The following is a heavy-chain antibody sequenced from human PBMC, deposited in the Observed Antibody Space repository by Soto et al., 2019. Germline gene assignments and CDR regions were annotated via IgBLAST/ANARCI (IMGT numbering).Heavy chain of an antibody. CDR3: TTGRGGSAYVPGAY. D-gene: IGHD5-12*01. J-gene: IGHJ4*02. CDR2: IKTNIDGGAT. CDR1: GFSFTSAW. V-gene: IGHV3-15*07. Sequence: EVQLVEPGGGLVKPGGSLRLSCAASGFSFTSAWMNWVRQIPGKGLEWVGRIKTNIDGGATDYSAPVKGRFTISRDDSKDTVYLQMNSLKTEDTAVYYCTTGRGGSAYVPGAYWGQGALVTVSS.